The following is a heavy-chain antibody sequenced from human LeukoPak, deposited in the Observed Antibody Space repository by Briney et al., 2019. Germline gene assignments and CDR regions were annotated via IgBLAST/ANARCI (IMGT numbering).Heavy chain of an antibody. CDR2: MSGGGDYT. D-gene: IGHD5-12*01. CDR1: GLTFSNYA. J-gene: IGHJ4*02. V-gene: IGHV3-23*01. Sequence: GGSLRLSCAASGLTFSNYAMSWVRQAPGKGLEWISSMSGGGDYTYYADSVKGRFTISRDNSENKLYLQADSLRAEDTAVYYCGKGLNRDYSGIGDYWGQGTLVTVSS. CDR3: GKGLNRDYSGIGDY.